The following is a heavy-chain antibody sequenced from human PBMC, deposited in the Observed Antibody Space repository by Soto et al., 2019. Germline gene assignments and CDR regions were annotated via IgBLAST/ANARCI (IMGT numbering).Heavy chain of an antibody. CDR2: IYYSGST. J-gene: IGHJ3*02. V-gene: IGHV4-30-4*01. D-gene: IGHD5-12*01. Sequence: QVQLQESGPGLVKPSQTLSLTCTVSGGSISSGDYYWSWIRQPPGKGLEWIGYIYYSGSTYYNPSLKSRVTISVDTSKNQFSLKLRSVTAADTAVYYCARDSTVATFQYAFDIWGQGTMVTVSS. CDR3: ARDSTVATFQYAFDI. CDR1: GGSISSGDYY.